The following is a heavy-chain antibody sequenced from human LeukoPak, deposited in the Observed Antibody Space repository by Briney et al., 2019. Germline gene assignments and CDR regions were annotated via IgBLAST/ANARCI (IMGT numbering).Heavy chain of an antibody. CDR3: AVAVPAVLNWFDP. Sequence: SETLSLTCTVSGGSISSSSYYWSWIRQPPGKGLEWIGEINHSGSTNYNPSLKSRVTISVDTSKNQFSLKLSSVTAADTAVYYCAVAVPAVLNWFDPWGQGTLVTVSS. CDR1: GGSISSSSYY. V-gene: IGHV4-39*07. J-gene: IGHJ5*02. CDR2: INHSGST. D-gene: IGHD6-19*01.